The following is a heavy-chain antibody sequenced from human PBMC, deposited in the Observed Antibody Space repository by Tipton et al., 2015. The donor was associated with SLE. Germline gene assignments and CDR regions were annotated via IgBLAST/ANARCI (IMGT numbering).Heavy chain of an antibody. V-gene: IGHV4-61*02. CDR3: ARDLTGLGFDY. CDR2: IYTSGST. J-gene: IGHJ4*03. D-gene: IGHD1-20*01. Sequence: TLSLTCTVSGGSISSGSYYWSWIRQPAGKGLEWIGRIYTSGSTNYNPSPKSRVTISVDTSKNRFSLKLSSVTAADTAVYYCARDLTGLGFDYWGQGTMVTVSS. CDR1: GGSISSGSYY.